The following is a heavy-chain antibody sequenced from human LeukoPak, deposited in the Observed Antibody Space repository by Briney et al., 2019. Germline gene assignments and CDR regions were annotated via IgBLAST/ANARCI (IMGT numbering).Heavy chain of an antibody. Sequence: GASVKVSCKASGYTFTYRYLHWVRQAPGQALEWMGWITPFNGNTNYAQKFQGRVTITADKSTSTAYMDLSSLRSEDTAVYYCARDLPPYYFDYWGQGTLVTVSS. V-gene: IGHV1-45*02. D-gene: IGHD3-3*01. J-gene: IGHJ4*02. CDR1: GYTFTYRY. CDR2: ITPFNGNT. CDR3: ARDLPPYYFDY.